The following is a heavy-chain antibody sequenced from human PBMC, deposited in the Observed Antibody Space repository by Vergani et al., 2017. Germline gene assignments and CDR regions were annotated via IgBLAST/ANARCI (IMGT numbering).Heavy chain of an antibody. D-gene: IGHD2-15*01. CDR2: IYYSGST. CDR1: GGSISSYY. Sequence: QVQLQESGPGLVKPSETLSLTCTVSGGSISSYYWSWIRQPPGKGLEWIGYIYYSGSTNYNPSLKSRVTISVDTSKNQFSLKLSSVPAADTAVYCCASAPGYCSGGSCYFDYWGQGTLVTVSS. CDR3: ASAPGYCSGGSCYFDY. V-gene: IGHV4-59*01. J-gene: IGHJ4*02.